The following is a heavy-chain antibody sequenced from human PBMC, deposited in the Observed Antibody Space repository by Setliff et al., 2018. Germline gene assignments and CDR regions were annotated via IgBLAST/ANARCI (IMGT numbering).Heavy chain of an antibody. Sequence: ASETLSLTCSVSGGPIDRVGYNWVWVRQFPERGLESLGCIYRSGTVYYNPSLGSRVVISIDTSKNQFSLNVNSVIAADTAVYYCARLRGIAVPGAPKYYSPGYWGQGTPVTVSS. D-gene: IGHD6-19*01. J-gene: IGHJ4*02. CDR1: GGPIDRVGYN. V-gene: IGHV4-31*03. CDR2: IYRSGTV. CDR3: ARLRGIAVPGAPKYYSPGY.